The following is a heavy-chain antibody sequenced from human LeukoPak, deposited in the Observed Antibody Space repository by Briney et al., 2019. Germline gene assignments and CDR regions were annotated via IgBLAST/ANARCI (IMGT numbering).Heavy chain of an antibody. Sequence: SETLSLTCTVSGGSISSYYWSWIRQPAGKGLEWIGRIYSSGSTNYNPSLKSRVSMSVDTSKNQFSLKLSSVTAADTAVYYCARYSSSWYYLDYWGQGTLVTVSS. D-gene: IGHD6-13*01. CDR1: GGSISSYY. J-gene: IGHJ4*02. CDR3: ARYSSSWYYLDY. CDR2: IYSSGST. V-gene: IGHV4-4*07.